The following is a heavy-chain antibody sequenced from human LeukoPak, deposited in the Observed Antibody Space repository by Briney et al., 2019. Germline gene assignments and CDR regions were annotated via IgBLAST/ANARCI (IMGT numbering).Heavy chain of an antibody. CDR2: IRGSGGNT. J-gene: IGHJ4*02. V-gene: IGHV3-23*01. Sequence: GGSLRLSCAASGFTFSHYAMSWVRQAPGKGLEWVSGIRGSGGNTYCADSVKGRFTISRDNSKNTLYLQMNSLRAEDTAVCYCAKDGYSSSWYYFDYWGQGTLVTVSS. CDR1: GFTFSHYA. D-gene: IGHD6-13*01. CDR3: AKDGYSSSWYYFDY.